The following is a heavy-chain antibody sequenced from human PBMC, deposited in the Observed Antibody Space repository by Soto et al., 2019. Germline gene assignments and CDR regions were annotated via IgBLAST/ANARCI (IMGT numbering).Heavy chain of an antibody. CDR1: GGTFSSYA. CDR3: ARVTLMVRGVIHHWFDP. CDR2: IIPMYGPA. J-gene: IGHJ5*02. D-gene: IGHD3-10*01. Sequence: QVPLVQSGAEVKKPGSSVTVSCKASGGTFSSYAIHWVRQAPGQGLEWMGGIIPMYGPAKYAQRFQGRVTIHADESQTTVYMELNSLTSQDPAGYYCARVTLMVRGVIHHWFDPWGHGTLVTVSS. V-gene: IGHV1-69*01.